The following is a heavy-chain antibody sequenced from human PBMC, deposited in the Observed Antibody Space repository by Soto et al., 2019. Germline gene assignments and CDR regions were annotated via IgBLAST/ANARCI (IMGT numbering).Heavy chain of an antibody. Sequence: EVQLVESGGGLVQPGGSLRLSCAASGFRFSISSMNWVRQAPGKGLEWSAYITGDTNRIKYADSVKGRFTISRDNAKNAVYLQMNRLRDEDTAVYYCARSVEGHFDYWGQGTVVTVSS. D-gene: IGHD6-19*01. J-gene: IGHJ4*02. V-gene: IGHV3-48*02. CDR2: ITGDTNRI. CDR3: ARSVEGHFDY. CDR1: GFRFSISS.